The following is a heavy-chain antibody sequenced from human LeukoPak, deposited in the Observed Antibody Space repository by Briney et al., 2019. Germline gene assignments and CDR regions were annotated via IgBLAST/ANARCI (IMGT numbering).Heavy chain of an antibody. CDR2: IRYDGGKK. V-gene: IGHV3-30*02. D-gene: IGHD1-1*01. Sequence: GGSLRLSCAASGFSFSDYAIYWVRQTPGKGLEWVAFIRYDGGKKIYADSVKGRFTISRDNSQNTVYLQMTGLRAEDTAVYYCAKDGESGIQYTQGYFDYWGQGTLVIVSS. CDR1: GFSFSDYA. J-gene: IGHJ4*02. CDR3: AKDGESGIQYTQGYFDY.